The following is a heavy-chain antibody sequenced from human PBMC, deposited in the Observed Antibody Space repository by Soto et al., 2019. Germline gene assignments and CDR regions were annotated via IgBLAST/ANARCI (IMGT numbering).Heavy chain of an antibody. J-gene: IGHJ5*02. CDR3: ARVDTMVRRVIDNQATSNWFDP. CDR2: ISAYNGNT. V-gene: IGHV1-18*01. CDR1: GYTFTSYG. Sequence: ASVKVSCKASGYTFTSYGISWVRQAPGQGLEWMGWISAYNGNTNYAQKLQGRVTMTTDKSTSTAYMELRSLRSDDTAVYYCARVDTMVRRVIDNQATSNWFDPWGQGTLVTVSS. D-gene: IGHD3-10*01.